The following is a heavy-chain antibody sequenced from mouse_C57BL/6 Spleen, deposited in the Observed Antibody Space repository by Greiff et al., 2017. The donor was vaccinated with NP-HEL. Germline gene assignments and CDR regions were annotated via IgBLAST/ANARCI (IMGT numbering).Heavy chain of an antibody. CDR1: GFNIKDDY. CDR2: IDPENGDT. CDR3: TTRDYYGSSYEGDY. J-gene: IGHJ2*01. V-gene: IGHV14-4*01. Sequence: VQLKQSGAELVRPGASVKLSCTASGFNIKDDYMHWVKQRPEQGLEWIGWIDPENGDTEYASKFQGKATITADTSSNTAYLQLSSLTSEDTAVYYCTTRDYYGSSYEGDYWGQGTTLTVSS. D-gene: IGHD1-1*01.